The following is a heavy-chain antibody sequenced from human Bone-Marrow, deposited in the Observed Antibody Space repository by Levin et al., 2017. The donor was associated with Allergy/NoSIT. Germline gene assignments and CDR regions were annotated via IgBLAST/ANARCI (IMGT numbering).Heavy chain of an antibody. Sequence: GGSLRLSCAASGFTFSDYYMNWVRQAPGKGLEWISYISSGSSTKYYADSVEGRFTISRDNAQKSLFLQMNNLRVEDTAIYYCAKSGYDVLTASHYLDYWGQGILVTVSS. CDR3: AKSGYDVLTASHYLDY. CDR2: ISSGSSTK. CDR1: GFTFSDYY. V-gene: IGHV3-11*01. D-gene: IGHD3-9*01. J-gene: IGHJ4*02.